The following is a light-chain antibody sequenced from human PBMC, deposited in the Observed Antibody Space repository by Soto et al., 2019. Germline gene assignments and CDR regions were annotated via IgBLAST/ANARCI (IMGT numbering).Light chain of an antibody. J-gene: IGKJ1*01. CDR3: QQYGSSPWT. CDR2: GAS. CDR1: QSVSSSY. Sequence: EIVLTQSPGTLSLSPGERATLSCRASQSVSSSYLAWYQQKPGQAPRLLIYGASSRATGIPDRFSGSGSGTEVTLPISRVEPAEFSAYYCQQYGSSPWTFSQGTKVEIK. V-gene: IGKV3-20*01.